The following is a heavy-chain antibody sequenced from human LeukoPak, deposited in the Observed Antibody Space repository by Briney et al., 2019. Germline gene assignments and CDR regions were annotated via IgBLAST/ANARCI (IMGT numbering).Heavy chain of an antibody. CDR1: GFTFSSYW. V-gene: IGHV3-74*01. Sequence: GGSLRLSCAASGFTFSSYWMHWVRQAPGKGLVWVSGIKSDGTITHYADSVKGRFTISRDNSKNTLYLQMNSLRAEDTALYFCANEVRPNDYWGRGTLVTVSS. D-gene: IGHD4/OR15-4a*01. CDR3: ANEVRPNDY. J-gene: IGHJ4*02. CDR2: IKSDGTIT.